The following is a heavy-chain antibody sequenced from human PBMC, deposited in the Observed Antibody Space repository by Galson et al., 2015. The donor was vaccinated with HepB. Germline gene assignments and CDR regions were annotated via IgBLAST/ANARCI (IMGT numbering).Heavy chain of an antibody. J-gene: IGHJ6*02. CDR1: GYIFTSYG. CDR3: ARDEGKILFYGMDV. CDR2: ISVYTGNT. D-gene: IGHD2-15*01. Sequence: SVKVSCKASGYIFTSYGISWVRQAPGQGLEWMGWISVYTGNTNYAQNLQGRVTMIADTSTSTAYMELSSLRSEDTAVYYCARDEGKILFYGMDVWGQGTTVTVSS. V-gene: IGHV1-18*01.